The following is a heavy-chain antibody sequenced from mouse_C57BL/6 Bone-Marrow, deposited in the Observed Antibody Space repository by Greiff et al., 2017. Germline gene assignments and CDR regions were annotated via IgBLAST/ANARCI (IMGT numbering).Heavy chain of an antibody. D-gene: IGHD2-3*01. CDR3: ARKDGYYWYFDV. CDR2: IYPGDGDT. Sequence: QVQLQQSGPELVKPGASVKIPCKASGYAFSSSWMNWVKQRPGKGLEWIGRIYPGDGDTNYNGKFKGKATLTADKSSSTAYMQLSSLTSEDSAVYFCARKDGYYWYFDVWGTGTTVTVSA. J-gene: IGHJ1*03. CDR1: GYAFSSSW. V-gene: IGHV1-82*01.